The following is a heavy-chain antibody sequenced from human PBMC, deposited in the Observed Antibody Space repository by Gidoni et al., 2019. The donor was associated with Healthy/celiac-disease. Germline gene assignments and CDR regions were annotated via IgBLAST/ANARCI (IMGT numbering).Heavy chain of an antibody. D-gene: IGHD6-13*01. Sequence: QVQLQESRPGPVKPSETLSRTCTVSGYSISSGYYWGWIRQPPGKGLEWIGSIYHSGSTYYNPSLKSRVTISVDTSKNQFSLKLSSVTAADTAVYYCASIAAAGDDYWGQGTLVTVSS. V-gene: IGHV4-38-2*02. CDR3: ASIAAAGDDY. CDR1: GYSISSGYY. CDR2: IYHSGST. J-gene: IGHJ4*02.